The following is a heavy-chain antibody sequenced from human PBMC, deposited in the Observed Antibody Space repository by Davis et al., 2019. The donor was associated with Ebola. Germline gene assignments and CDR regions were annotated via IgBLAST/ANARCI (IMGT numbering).Heavy chain of an antibody. V-gene: IGHV4-39*07. J-gene: IGHJ4*02. CDR2: IYYSGST. Sequence: MPSETLSLTCTVPRGSISSSRYYWGWIRQPPAKGLEWIGTIYYSGSTYYNPSLKSRLTISVDTSKNQFSLKLSSVTAADTAVYYCARFAVAAAGCFDYWGQGTLVTVSS. CDR1: RGSISSSRYY. D-gene: IGHD6-13*01. CDR3: ARFAVAAAGCFDY.